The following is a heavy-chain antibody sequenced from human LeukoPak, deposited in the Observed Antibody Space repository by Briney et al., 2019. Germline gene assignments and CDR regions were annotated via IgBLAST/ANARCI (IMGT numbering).Heavy chain of an antibody. V-gene: IGHV3-15*01. Sequence: PGGSLRRSPSASGLTLRNSWFGLGGPVPCHGLHWGCRIKSKTDGGTTDYAAPVKGRFTISRDDSKNTLYLQMNSLKTEDTAVYYCTTSSGWYGWYDYWGQGTLVTVSS. CDR3: TTSSGWYGWYDY. CDR2: IKSKTDGGTT. CDR1: GLTLRNSW. J-gene: IGHJ4*02. D-gene: IGHD6-19*01.